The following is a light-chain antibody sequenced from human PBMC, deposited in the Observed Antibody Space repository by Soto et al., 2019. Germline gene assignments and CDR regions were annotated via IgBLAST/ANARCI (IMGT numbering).Light chain of an antibody. CDR2: EVT. CDR3: RSYAGRDIWV. V-gene: IGLV2-8*01. J-gene: IGLJ3*02. CDR1: SVDINY. Sequence: QSALTQPPSASGFRGQSVTISCTGTSVDINYVSWFQQHPGKAPKLIICEVTKRPSGVPDRFCGSKSGNMASLTVSGLQDDDEADYYCRSYAGRDIWVFGGGTKMAVL.